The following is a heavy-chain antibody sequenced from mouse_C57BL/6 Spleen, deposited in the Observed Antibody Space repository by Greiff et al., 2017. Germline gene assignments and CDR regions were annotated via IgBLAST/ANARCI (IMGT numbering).Heavy chain of an antibody. CDR2: IDPENGDT. D-gene: IGHD1-1*01. CDR3: TTVTTVVAPGFAY. J-gene: IGHJ3*01. CDR1: GFNIKDDY. V-gene: IGHV14-4*01. Sequence: EVQLQQSGAELVRPGASVKLSCTASGFNIKDDYMHWVKQRPEQGLEWIGWIDPENGDTEYASKFQGKATITADTSSNTAYLQLSSLTSEDTAVYYCTTVTTVVAPGFAYWGQGTLVTVSA.